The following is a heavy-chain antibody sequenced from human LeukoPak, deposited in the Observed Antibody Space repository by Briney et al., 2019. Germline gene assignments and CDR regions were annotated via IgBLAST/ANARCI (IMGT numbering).Heavy chain of an antibody. Sequence: SETLSLTCAVYGGSFSGYYWSWIRQPPGKGLGWIGEINHSGSTNYNPSLKSRVTISVDTSKNQFSLKLSSVTAADTAVYYCARYLPYWYFDLWGRGTLVTVSS. V-gene: IGHV4-34*01. J-gene: IGHJ2*01. CDR3: ARYLPYWYFDL. D-gene: IGHD2/OR15-2a*01. CDR2: INHSGST. CDR1: GGSFSGYY.